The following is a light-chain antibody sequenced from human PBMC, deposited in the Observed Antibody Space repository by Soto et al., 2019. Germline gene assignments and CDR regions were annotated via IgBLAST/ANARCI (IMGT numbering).Light chain of an antibody. V-gene: IGKV4-1*01. CDR2: WAS. CDR3: QQYFDNPWT. Sequence: DNVMTQSPDSLAVSLGERATINCRSSQSVLYNSDNKNYLAWFQQKAGQPPKLLIYWASTRKSGVPARFSGSGSGTDFALTISSLQAEDVAVYYCQQYFDNPWTFGQGTKVEIK. CDR1: QSVLYNSDNKNY. J-gene: IGKJ1*01.